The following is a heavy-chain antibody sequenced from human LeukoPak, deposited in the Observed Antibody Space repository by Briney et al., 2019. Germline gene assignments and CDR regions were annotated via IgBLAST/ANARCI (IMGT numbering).Heavy chain of an antibody. CDR1: GGSFSGYY. D-gene: IGHD3-10*01. Sequence: SETLSLTCAVYGGSFSGYYWSWIRQPPGKGLEWIGEINHSGSANYNPSLKSRVTISVDTSKNQFSLKLSSVTAADTAVYYCARSGYGSGRGRRFLDYWGQGTLVTVSS. V-gene: IGHV4-34*01. CDR2: INHSGSA. CDR3: ARSGYGSGRGRRFLDY. J-gene: IGHJ4*02.